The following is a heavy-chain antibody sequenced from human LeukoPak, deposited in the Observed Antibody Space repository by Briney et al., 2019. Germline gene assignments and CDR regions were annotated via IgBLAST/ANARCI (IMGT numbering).Heavy chain of an antibody. V-gene: IGHV4-39*01. D-gene: IGHD2-15*01. J-gene: IGHJ4*02. CDR2: IFYTGST. CDR3: ARHEYCSGGSCYSSTWKFDS. Sequence: SETLSLTCILSGGSVSSSNYYWGWLRQPPGTGLEWIGSIFYTGSTYYNPSLKSRVTISVDESQNQFSLKLSSVTAADTARYYCARHEYCSGGSCYSSTWKFDSWGQGTLVTVSS. CDR1: GGSVSSSNYY.